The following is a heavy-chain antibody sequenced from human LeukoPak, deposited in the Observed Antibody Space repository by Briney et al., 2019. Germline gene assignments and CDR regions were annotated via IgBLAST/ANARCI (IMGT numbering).Heavy chain of an antibody. CDR3: ARAAYDSSGYTANHDY. CDR2: IYSDGST. V-gene: IGHV3-53*01. D-gene: IGHD3-22*01. CDR1: GFIVSSNY. Sequence: PGGSLRLSCAASGFIVSSNYMSWVRQAPGKGLEWVSVIYSDGSTYYADSVKGRFTISRDNSKNTLYLQMNNVRAEDTAVHYCARAAYDSSGYTANHDYWGQGTLVTVSS. J-gene: IGHJ4*02.